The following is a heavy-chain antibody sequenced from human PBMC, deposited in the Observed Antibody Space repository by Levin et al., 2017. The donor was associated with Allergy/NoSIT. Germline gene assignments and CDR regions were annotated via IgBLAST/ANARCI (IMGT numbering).Heavy chain of an antibody. V-gene: IGHV3-33*01. CDR1: GFTFSSYG. D-gene: IGHD6-13*01. J-gene: IGHJ4*02. CDR2: IWYDGSNK. CDR3: ARDSIAAAGSLGY. Sequence: SCAASGFTFSSYGMHWVRQAPGKGLEWVAVIWYDGSNKYYADSVKGRFTISRDNSKNTLYLQMNSLRAEDTAVYYCARDSIAAAGSLGYWGQGTLVTVSS.